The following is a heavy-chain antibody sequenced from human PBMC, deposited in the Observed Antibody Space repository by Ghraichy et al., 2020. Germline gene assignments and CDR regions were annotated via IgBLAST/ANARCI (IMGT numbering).Heavy chain of an antibody. V-gene: IGHV4-34*01. D-gene: IGHD6-19*01. Sequence: SETLSLTCAVYGGSFSGYYWSWIRQPPGKGLEWIGEINHSGSTNYNPSLKSRVTISVDTSKNQFSLKLSSVTAADTAVYYCARGPLGYSSGWYQRWFDPWGQGTLVTVSS. CDR1: GGSFSGYY. CDR3: ARGPLGYSSGWYQRWFDP. J-gene: IGHJ5*02. CDR2: INHSGST.